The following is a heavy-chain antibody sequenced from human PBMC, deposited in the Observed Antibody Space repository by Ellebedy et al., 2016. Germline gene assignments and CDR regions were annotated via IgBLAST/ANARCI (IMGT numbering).Heavy chain of an antibody. Sequence: GESLKISCAASGFTFSRYWMSWVRQAPGKGLEWVANINKDGSGEYYVDSVKGRFTISRDNSKNTVYLQMNSLTSEDTAVYYCGRDLVGPATVMGAVAGAFDFWGQGTLVTVSS. V-gene: IGHV3-7*01. D-gene: IGHD6-19*01. CDR3: GRDLVGPATVMGAVAGAFDF. CDR2: INKDGSGE. J-gene: IGHJ4*02. CDR1: GFTFSRYW.